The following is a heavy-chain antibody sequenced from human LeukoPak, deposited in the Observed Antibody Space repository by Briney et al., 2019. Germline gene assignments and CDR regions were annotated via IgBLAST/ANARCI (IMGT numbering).Heavy chain of an antibody. D-gene: IGHD2-15*01. CDR1: GFTFSSYA. CDR3: ARDPVVVAAGGSFDY. J-gene: IGHJ4*02. CDR2: ISYDGSNK. V-gene: IGHV3-30*04. Sequence: GGSPRLSCAASGFTFSSYAMHWVRQAPGKGLEWVAVISYDGSNKYYADPVKGRFTISRDNSKNTLYLQMNSLRAEDTAVYYCARDPVVVAAGGSFDYWGQGTLVTVSS.